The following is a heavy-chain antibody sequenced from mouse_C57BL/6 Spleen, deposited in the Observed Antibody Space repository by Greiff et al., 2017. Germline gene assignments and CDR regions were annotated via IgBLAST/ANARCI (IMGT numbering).Heavy chain of an antibody. Sequence: QVQLQQPGAELVKPGASVKVSCKASGYTFTSYWMHWVKQRPGQGLEWIGRIHPSDSDTNYNQKFKGKATLAVDKSSSTAYMQLSSLTSEDSAVYYCATYGSSYRDYAMDYWGQGTSVTVSS. J-gene: IGHJ4*01. CDR3: ATYGSSYRDYAMDY. CDR1: GYTFTSYW. CDR2: IHPSDSDT. V-gene: IGHV1-74*01. D-gene: IGHD1-1*01.